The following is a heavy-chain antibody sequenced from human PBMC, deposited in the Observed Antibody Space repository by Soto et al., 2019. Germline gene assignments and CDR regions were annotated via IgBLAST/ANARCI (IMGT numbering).Heavy chain of an antibody. V-gene: IGHV3-20*04. CDR2: INWNGGST. Sequence: GGSLRLSCAASGFTFDDYGMSWVRQAPGKGLEWVSGINWNGGSTGYADSVKGRFTISRDNAKNSLYLQMNSLRAEDTALYYCASLLTKEVTFYGMDVWGQGTTVTVSS. J-gene: IGHJ6*02. D-gene: IGHD4-4*01. CDR3: ASLLTKEVTFYGMDV. CDR1: GFTFDDYG.